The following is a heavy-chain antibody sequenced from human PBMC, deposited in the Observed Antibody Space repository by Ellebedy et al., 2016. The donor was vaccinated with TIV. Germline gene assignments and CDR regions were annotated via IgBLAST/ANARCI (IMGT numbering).Heavy chain of an antibody. D-gene: IGHD1-14*01. J-gene: IGHJ2*01. CDR2: IYHSGST. CDR3: ARLRQSRDRSHWYFDL. Sequence: SETLSLTXAVSGGSISSSNWWSWVRQPPGKGLEWIGEIYHSGSTNYNPSLKSRVTISVDKSKNQFSLKLSSVTAADTAVYFCARLRQSRDRSHWYFDLWGRGTLVTVSS. V-gene: IGHV4-4*02. CDR1: GGSISSSNW.